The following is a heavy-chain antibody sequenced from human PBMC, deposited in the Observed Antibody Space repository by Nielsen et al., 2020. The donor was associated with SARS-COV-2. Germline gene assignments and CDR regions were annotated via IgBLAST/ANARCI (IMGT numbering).Heavy chain of an antibody. V-gene: IGHV3-7*01. D-gene: IGHD2/OR15-2a*01. CDR3: ARAGIRNFDY. CDR2: IKQDGSEK. Sequence: GESLKISCAASGFTFSTFWMSWVRQAPGKGLEWVANIKQDGSEKYYVDSVKGRFTISRDNAKNSLYLQMNSLRAEDTAVYYCARAGIRNFDYWGQGTLVTVSS. CDR1: GFTFSTFW. J-gene: IGHJ4*02.